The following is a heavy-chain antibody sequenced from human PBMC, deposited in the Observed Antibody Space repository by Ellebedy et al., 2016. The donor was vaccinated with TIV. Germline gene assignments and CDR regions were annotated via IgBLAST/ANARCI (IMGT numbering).Heavy chain of an antibody. CDR3: ASGDRGWDY. D-gene: IGHD5-12*01. CDR2: IASVGDT. V-gene: IGHV3-13*01. J-gene: IGHJ4*02. CDR1: GFTFSGYD. Sequence: GGSLRLSXAASGFTFSGYDMHWVRQATGKGLEWVSGIASVGDTFYSGSVRGRFTISRENAKNSLYLQMNSLRVEDTAVYFCASGDRGWDYWGQGTLVTVSS.